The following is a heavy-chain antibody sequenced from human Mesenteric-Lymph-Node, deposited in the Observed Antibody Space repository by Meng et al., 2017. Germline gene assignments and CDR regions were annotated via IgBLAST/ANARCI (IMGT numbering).Heavy chain of an antibody. CDR1: GGSFSGYY. Sequence: QVPLQQWGAGMLKASESLSLTCAVYGGSFSGYYWSWIRQPPGKGLEWIGEINHSGSTNYNPSLKSRVTISVDTSKNQFSLKLSSVTAADTAVYYCARDYYGSGRVDPWGQGTLVTVSS. CDR2: INHSGST. V-gene: IGHV4-34*01. D-gene: IGHD3-10*01. CDR3: ARDYYGSGRVDP. J-gene: IGHJ5*02.